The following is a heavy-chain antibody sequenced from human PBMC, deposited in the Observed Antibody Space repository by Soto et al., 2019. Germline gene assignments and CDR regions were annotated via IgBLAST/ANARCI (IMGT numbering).Heavy chain of an antibody. Sequence: GGSLRLSCAASGFTFSSYWMSWVRQAPGKGLEWVANIKQDGSEKYYVDSVKGRFTISRDNAKNSLYLQMNSLRAEDTAVYYCARTLWGSYFKFDYWGQGTLVTVSS. V-gene: IGHV3-7*01. CDR1: GFTFSSYW. D-gene: IGHD1-26*01. J-gene: IGHJ4*02. CDR3: ARTLWGSYFKFDY. CDR2: IKQDGSEK.